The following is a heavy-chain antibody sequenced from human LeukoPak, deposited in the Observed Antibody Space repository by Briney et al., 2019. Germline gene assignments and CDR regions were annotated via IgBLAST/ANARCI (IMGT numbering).Heavy chain of an antibody. J-gene: IGHJ4*02. V-gene: IGHV5-51*01. Sequence: GESLKISCKGSGYSFTSYWIGWVRRMPGKGLEWMGINYPGDSDTRYSPSFQGQVTISADKSISTAYLQWSSLKASDTAMYYCARQGLAYSSSWYPQIDYWGQGTLVTVSS. D-gene: IGHD6-13*01. CDR1: GYSFTSYW. CDR3: ARQGLAYSSSWYPQIDY. CDR2: NYPGDSDT.